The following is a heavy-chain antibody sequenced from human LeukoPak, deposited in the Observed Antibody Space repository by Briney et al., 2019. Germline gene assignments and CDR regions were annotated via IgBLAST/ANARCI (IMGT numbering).Heavy chain of an antibody. V-gene: IGHV1-69*13. CDR3: AKGVYDSSGYYYEAENKYYYYYYMDV. Sequence: SVKVSCKASGGTFSSYAISWVRQAPGQGLEWMGGIIPIFGTADYAQKFQGRVTITADESTSTAYMELSSLRSEDTAVYYCAKGVYDSSGYYYEAENKYYYYYYMDVWGKGTTVTISS. D-gene: IGHD3-22*01. CDR1: GGTFSSYA. J-gene: IGHJ6*03. CDR2: IIPIFGTA.